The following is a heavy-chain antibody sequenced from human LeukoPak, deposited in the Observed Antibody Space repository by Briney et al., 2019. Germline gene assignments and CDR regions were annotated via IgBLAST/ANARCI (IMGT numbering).Heavy chain of an antibody. CDR2: INPRGGSI. J-gene: IGHJ4*02. V-gene: IGHV1-46*01. CDR1: GYPFTSYY. D-gene: IGHD3-22*01. CDR3: ARDPPYDTSGYYFDY. Sequence: ASVKVSCKASGYPFTSYYMHWVRQAPGQGLEWMGIINPRGGSISYARKFQGRVTMTRDTSTSTVYMELSSLRSEDTAVYYCARDPPYDTSGYYFDYWGQGTLVTVSS.